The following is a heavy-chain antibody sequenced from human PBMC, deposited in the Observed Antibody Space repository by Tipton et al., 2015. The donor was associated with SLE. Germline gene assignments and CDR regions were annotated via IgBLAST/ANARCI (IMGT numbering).Heavy chain of an antibody. J-gene: IGHJ3*02. V-gene: IGHV4-39*07. Sequence: TLSLTCTVSGGSISSSHYYWGWIRQPPGKGLEWIGSFYYSGSTYYNPSLKSRVTISVDTSKNQFSLKLSSVTAADTAVYYCARDRGSGSYYTHDAFDIWGQGTMVTVSS. D-gene: IGHD3-10*01. CDR2: FYYSGST. CDR1: GGSISSSHYY. CDR3: ARDRGSGSYYTHDAFDI.